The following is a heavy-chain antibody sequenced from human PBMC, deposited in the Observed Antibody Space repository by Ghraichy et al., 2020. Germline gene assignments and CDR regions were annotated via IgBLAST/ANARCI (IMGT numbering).Heavy chain of an antibody. J-gene: IGHJ4*02. CDR2: IYYSGST. V-gene: IGHV4-59*08. CDR1: GGSISSYY. CDR3: ARHDQIAVAGADY. Sequence: SQTLSLTCTVSGGSISSYYWSWIRQPPGKGLEWIGYIYYSGSTNYNPSLKSRVTISVDTSKNQFSLKLSSVTAADTAVYYCARHDQIAVAGADYWGQGTLVTVSS. D-gene: IGHD6-19*01.